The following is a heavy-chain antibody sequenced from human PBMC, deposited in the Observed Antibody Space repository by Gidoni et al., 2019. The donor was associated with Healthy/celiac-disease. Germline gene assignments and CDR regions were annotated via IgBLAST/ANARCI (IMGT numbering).Heavy chain of an antibody. D-gene: IGHD5-18*01. Sequence: EVQLVESGGGLIQPGGSLRLSCAASGFTVSSNYMSWVRQAPGKGLEWVSVIYSGCSRYYADSVKGRFTIARDNSKNTLYLQMNSLRAEDTAVYYCARVRRIAMGPNWFDPWGQGTLVIVSS. J-gene: IGHJ5*02. CDR1: GFTVSSNY. CDR2: IYSGCSR. V-gene: IGHV3-53*01. CDR3: ARVRRIAMGPNWFDP.